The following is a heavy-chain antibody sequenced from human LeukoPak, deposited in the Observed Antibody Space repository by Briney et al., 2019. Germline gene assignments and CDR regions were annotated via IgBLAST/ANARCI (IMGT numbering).Heavy chain of an antibody. J-gene: IGHJ4*02. CDR1: GYSISSGYY. V-gene: IGHV4-38-2*01. CDR2: IYHSGST. CDR3: ARHDYYDSSGSDIFDY. Sequence: SETLSLTCAVSGYSISSGYYWGWIRPPPGKGLEWIGSIYHSGSTYYNPSLKSRVTISVDTSKNQFSLKLSSVTAADTAVYYCARHDYYDSSGSDIFDYWGQGTLVTVSS. D-gene: IGHD3-22*01.